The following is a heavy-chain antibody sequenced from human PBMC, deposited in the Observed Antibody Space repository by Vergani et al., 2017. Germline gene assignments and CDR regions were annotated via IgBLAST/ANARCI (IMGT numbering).Heavy chain of an antibody. Sequence: QVQLVQSGAEVKKPGASVKVSCKASGYTFTSYGISWVRQAPGQGLEWMGWISAYNGNTNYAQKLQGRVTMTTDTSTSTAYMELRSLRSDDTAVYYCARHREHVHDYGTYYYYYMDVWGKGTTVTVSS. V-gene: IGHV1-18*01. CDR3: ARHREHVHDYGTYYYYYMDV. CDR1: GYTFTSYG. CDR2: ISAYNGNT. D-gene: IGHD4-17*01. J-gene: IGHJ6*03.